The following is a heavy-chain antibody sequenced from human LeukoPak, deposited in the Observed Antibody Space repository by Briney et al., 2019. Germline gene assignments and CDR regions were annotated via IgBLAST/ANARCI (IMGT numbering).Heavy chain of an antibody. D-gene: IGHD2-15*01. CDR3: AKGGGGGCASRLAD. V-gene: IGHV3-23*01. CDR1: GLTFSSYA. CDR2: ICGNNNGT. J-gene: IGHJ4*02. Sequence: QPGGSLSLFCAASGLTFSSYAMSWVRQAPGKGLEWVSSICGNNNGTYYVDSVKGRFTISRDNSKNTLYLQMNSLRAEDTAVYYCAKGGGGGCASRLADWGQGTRVTVSS.